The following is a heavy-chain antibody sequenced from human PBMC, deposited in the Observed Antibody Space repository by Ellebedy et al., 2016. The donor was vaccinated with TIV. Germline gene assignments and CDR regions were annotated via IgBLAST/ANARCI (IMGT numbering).Heavy chain of an antibody. CDR3: ARDRGPADTWFNP. V-gene: IGHV1-69*13. CDR1: GGTFGSYT. J-gene: IGHJ5*02. CDR2: ITSIRGTT. D-gene: IGHD3-10*01. Sequence: SVKVSCXASGGTFGSYTISCMRQPPGQRLEWMGGITSIRGTTDYAPKFQDRFTVTADESTSIVYMELSSLTSEDTAVYYCARDRGPADTWFNPWGQGTLVTVSS.